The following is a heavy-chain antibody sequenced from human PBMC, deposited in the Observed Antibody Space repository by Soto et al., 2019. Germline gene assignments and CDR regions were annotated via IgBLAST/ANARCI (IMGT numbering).Heavy chain of an antibody. CDR1: GYTFNTNW. CDR2: IYPGDSDT. J-gene: IGHJ6*02. CDR3: ARQVAHGYYFYGMDV. V-gene: IGHV5-51*01. Sequence: GESLKISCKGSGYTFNTNWIGWVRQMPGKGLEWMGIIYPGDSDTRYSPSFQGQVTISADKSISTAYLQWSSLKASDTAMYYCARQVAHGYYFYGMDVWGQGTTVTISS. D-gene: IGHD5-12*01.